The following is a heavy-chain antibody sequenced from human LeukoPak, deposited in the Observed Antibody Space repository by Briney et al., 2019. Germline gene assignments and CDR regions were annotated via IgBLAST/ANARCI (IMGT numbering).Heavy chain of an antibody. V-gene: IGHV3-30*18. D-gene: IGHD6-19*01. CDR1: GFAFSTYG. CDR3: AKGSGSSGWNDLLGVVDY. Sequence: GRSLRLSCAASGFAFSTYGIHWVRQASGKGLEWVAVLSFDGSSEYYADSVKGRSTVSRDNSKNTLYLQMNSLRDEDTAVYYCAKGSGSSGWNDLLGVVDYWGQGTLVTVSS. CDR2: LSFDGSSE. J-gene: IGHJ4*02.